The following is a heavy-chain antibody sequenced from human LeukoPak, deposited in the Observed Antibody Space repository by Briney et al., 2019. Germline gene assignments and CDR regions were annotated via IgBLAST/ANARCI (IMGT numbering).Heavy chain of an antibody. D-gene: IGHD2-21*02. CDR3: ARALICGGACYDELDY. J-gene: IGHJ4*02. CDR1: GGSISSSSYY. CDR2: IYYSGST. Sequence: PSETLSLTCTVSGGSISSSSYYWGWIRQPPGKGLEWIGSIYYSGSTYYNPSLKSRVTISVDTSKNQFPLKLSSVTAADTAVYYGARALICGGACYDELDYWGQGTLVTVSS. V-gene: IGHV4-39*01.